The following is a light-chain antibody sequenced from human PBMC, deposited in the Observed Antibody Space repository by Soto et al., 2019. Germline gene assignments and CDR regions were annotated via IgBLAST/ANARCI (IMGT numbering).Light chain of an antibody. J-gene: IGKJ1*01. V-gene: IGKV1D-8*01. CDR2: AAS. Sequence: VIWMTQSPSLLSASTGDRVTISCRMSQSISSYLAWYQQKPGKAPELLIYAASTLQSGVPSRFSGSGSGTDFTFTISCLQSEDFATYYCQQYYSFPQTFGQGTKVEIK. CDR1: QSISSY. CDR3: QQYYSFPQT.